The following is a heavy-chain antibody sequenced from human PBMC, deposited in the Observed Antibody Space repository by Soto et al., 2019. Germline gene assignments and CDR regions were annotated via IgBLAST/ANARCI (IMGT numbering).Heavy chain of an antibody. J-gene: IGHJ5*02. CDR3: ARGRRKGVAARPAWFDP. CDR2: INHSGST. Sequence: SETLSLTCAVYGGSFSGYYWSWIRQPPGKGLEWIGEINHSGSTNYNPSLKSRVTISVDTSKNQFSLKLSSVTAADTAVYYCARGRRKGVAARPAWFDPWGQGTLVTVSS. D-gene: IGHD6-6*01. CDR1: GGSFSGYY. V-gene: IGHV4-34*01.